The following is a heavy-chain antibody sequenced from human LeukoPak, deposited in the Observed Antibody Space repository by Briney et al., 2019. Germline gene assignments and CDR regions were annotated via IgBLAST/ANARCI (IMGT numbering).Heavy chain of an antibody. V-gene: IGHV1-69*06. CDR2: IIPIFGTA. J-gene: IGHJ4*02. CDR3: ASSTAGRYYDRSGYYYRGDY. Sequence: SVKVSCTASGGTFSSYAISWVRQAPGQGLEWMGRIIPIFGTANYAQKFQGRVTITADKSTSTAYMELSSLRSEDTAVYYCASSTAGRYYDRSGYYYRGDYWGQGTLVTVSS. CDR1: GGTFSSYA. D-gene: IGHD3-22*01.